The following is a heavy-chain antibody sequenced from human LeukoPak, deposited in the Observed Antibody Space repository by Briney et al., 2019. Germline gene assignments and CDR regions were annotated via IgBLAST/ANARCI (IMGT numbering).Heavy chain of an antibody. D-gene: IGHD1-1*01. J-gene: IGHJ4*02. CDR3: ARDLQPDGFDY. CDR1: GDSIRSGSYY. V-gene: IGHV4-61*02. CDR2: IYSSGRT. Sequence: SETLSLTCTVSGDSIRSGSYYWSWIRQPPGEGLEWIGRIYSSGRTHYSPSLKSRVAISVDTSKNRFSLRLSSVTAADTAVYYCARDLQPDGFDYWGQGSLVTVSS.